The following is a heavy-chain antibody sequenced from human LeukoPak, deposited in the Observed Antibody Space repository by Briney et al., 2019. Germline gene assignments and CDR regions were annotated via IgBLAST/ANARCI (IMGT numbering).Heavy chain of an antibody. J-gene: IGHJ4*02. V-gene: IGHV4-59*05. CDR3: AGSIVVVPAAIDY. Sequence: PSETLSITCTVSGGSISSYYWSWIRQPPGKGLEWIGSIYYSGSTYYNPSLKSRVTISVDTSKNQFSLKLSSVTAADTAVYYCAGSIVVVPAAIDYWGQGTLVTVSS. CDR2: IYYSGST. D-gene: IGHD2-2*02. CDR1: GGSISSYY.